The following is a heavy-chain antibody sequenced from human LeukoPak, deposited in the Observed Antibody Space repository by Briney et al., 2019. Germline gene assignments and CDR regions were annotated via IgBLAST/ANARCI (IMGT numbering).Heavy chain of an antibody. CDR3: ARGQTGVTAYLYYYYMDV. CDR1: GYTFSVSY. V-gene: IGHV1-2*06. Sequence: ASVKVSCKASGYTFSVSYIHWVRQAPGQGLEWLGRINPNSGDTNYAQNFHGRVTMTRDTSITTAYMELNSLTSDDTAVYYCARGQTGVTAYLYYYYMDVWGKGTTVTISS. J-gene: IGHJ6*03. CDR2: INPNSGDT. D-gene: IGHD3-10*01.